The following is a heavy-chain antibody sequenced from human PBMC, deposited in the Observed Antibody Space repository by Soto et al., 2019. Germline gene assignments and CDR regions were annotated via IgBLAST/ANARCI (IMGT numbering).Heavy chain of an antibody. CDR3: ARLKGSYRYDAFDI. D-gene: IGHD3-16*02. V-gene: IGHV1-8*01. J-gene: IGHJ3*02. Sequence: GASVKTCSKAPGYTFASYALNWVRHATGQGLEWMGWMNPNSGNTGYAQKFQGRVTMTRNTSISTAYMELSSLRSEDTAVYYCARLKGSYRYDAFDIWGQGTMVTVSS. CDR2: MNPNSGNT. CDR1: GYTFASYA.